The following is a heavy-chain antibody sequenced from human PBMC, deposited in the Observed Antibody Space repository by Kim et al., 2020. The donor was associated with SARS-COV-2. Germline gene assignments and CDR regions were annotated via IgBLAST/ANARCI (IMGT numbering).Heavy chain of an antibody. CDR3: AKDRATGFGDYMDV. J-gene: IGHJ6*02. CDR1: GFTFDDYA. CDR2: ISWNSGSI. D-gene: IGHD3-10*01. Sequence: GGSLRLSCAASGFTFDDYAMHWVRQAPGKGLEWVSGISWNSGSIGYADSVKGRFTISRDNAKNSLYLQMNSLRAEDTALYYCAKDRATGFGDYMDVWGQGTTVTVSS. V-gene: IGHV3-9*01.